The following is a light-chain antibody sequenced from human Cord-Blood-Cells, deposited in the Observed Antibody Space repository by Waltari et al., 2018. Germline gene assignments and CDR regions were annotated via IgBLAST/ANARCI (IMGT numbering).Light chain of an antibody. CDR1: SSDVGSYNL. CDR3: CSYAGSSTVV. CDR2: EGS. Sequence: QSALPQPASVSGPPGQSLTLSCTGTSSDVGSYNLVSWYQQHPGKAPKLMIYEGSKRPSGVSNRFSGSKSGNTASLTISGLQAEDEADYYCCSYAGSSTVVFGGGTKLTVL. V-gene: IGLV2-23*01. J-gene: IGLJ2*01.